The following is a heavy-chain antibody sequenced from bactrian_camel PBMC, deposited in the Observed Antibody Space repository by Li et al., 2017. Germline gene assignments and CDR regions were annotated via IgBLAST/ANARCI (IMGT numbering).Heavy chain of an antibody. V-gene: IGHV3S6*01. D-gene: IGHD2*01. CDR3: AAVHSSRPCSFHYYTSSEY. CDR1: GFTFSSYG. CDR2: ITRDSTGT. J-gene: IGHJ4*01. Sequence: QVQLVESGGGLVQPGGSLRLSCVASGFTFSSYGVHWFRQAPGKGLEWVSAITRDSTGTAYADSVKGRFTVSRDNVKNTVYLQMNSLKPEDTAMYYCAAVHSSRPCSFHYYTSSEYWGQGTQVTVS.